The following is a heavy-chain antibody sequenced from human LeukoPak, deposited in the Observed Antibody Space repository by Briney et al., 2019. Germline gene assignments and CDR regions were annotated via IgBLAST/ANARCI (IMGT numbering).Heavy chain of an antibody. Sequence: GGSLRLSCVASGFTFSIYEMNWVRQAPGKGLEWVSYIIQSGSTVYYADSVKGRFTISRDNAKNSLYLQMNSLRAEDTAVYYCARERQSCGGDCSAYWGQGTLVTVSS. V-gene: IGHV3-48*03. CDR1: GFTFSIYE. CDR3: ARERQSCGGDCSAY. J-gene: IGHJ4*02. D-gene: IGHD2-21*01. CDR2: IIQSGSTV.